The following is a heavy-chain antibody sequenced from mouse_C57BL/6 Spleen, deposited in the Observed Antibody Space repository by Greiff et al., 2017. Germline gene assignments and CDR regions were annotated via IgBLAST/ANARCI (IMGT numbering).Heavy chain of an antibody. J-gene: IGHJ1*03. V-gene: IGHV1-52*01. CDR2: IDPSDSET. CDR1: GYTFTSYW. CDR3: ARLVTTVGYFDV. Sequence: QVQLKQPGAELVRPGSSVKLSCKASGYTFTSYWMHWVKQRPIQGLEWIGNIDPSDSETHYNQKFKDKATLTVDKSSSTAYMQLSSLTSEDSAVYYCARLVTTVGYFDVWGTGTTVTVSS. D-gene: IGHD1-1*01.